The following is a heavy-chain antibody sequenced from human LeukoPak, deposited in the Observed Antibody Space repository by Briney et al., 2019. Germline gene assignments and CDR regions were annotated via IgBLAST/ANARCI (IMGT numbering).Heavy chain of an antibody. CDR2: MRYDGSNK. D-gene: IGHD6-13*01. CDR3: AKAQHSSIWGYFDY. V-gene: IGHV3-30*02. J-gene: IGHJ4*02. CDR1: GFTFSSYG. Sequence: GGSLRLSCATSGFTFSSYGMHWVRQAPGKGLEWVAFMRYDGSNKDYADSVKGRFTISRDNSKNTLYLQMNSLRAEDTAVYYCAKAQHSSIWGYFDYWGQGTLVTVSS.